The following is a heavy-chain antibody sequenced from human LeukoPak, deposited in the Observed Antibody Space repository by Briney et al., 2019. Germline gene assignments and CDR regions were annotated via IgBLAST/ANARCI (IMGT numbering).Heavy chain of an antibody. CDR2: INPNTGGT. CDR1: GYTFPAYY. Sequence: GASVKVSCKASGYTFPAYYMYWVRQAPGQGLEWMGWINPNTGGTKYAQKSQGRVTMTRDTSISAAYMELSRLKSNDTAVYYCARDAVYGDPMYAMDVWGQGTTVTVSS. D-gene: IGHD4-17*01. V-gene: IGHV1-2*02. J-gene: IGHJ6*02. CDR3: ARDAVYGDPMYAMDV.